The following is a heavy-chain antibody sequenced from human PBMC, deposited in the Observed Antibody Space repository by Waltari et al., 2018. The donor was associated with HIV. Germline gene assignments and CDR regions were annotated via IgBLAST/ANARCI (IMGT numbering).Heavy chain of an antibody. J-gene: IGHJ5*02. CDR1: GYSFTTYW. D-gene: IGHD6-19*01. CDR2: IYPGDSDT. V-gene: IGHV5-51*03. Sequence: EVQLEQSGAEVKNPGESLKISCKGSGYSFTTYWIGWVRQMSGKGLEWMGIIYPGDSDTKYNPSFQGHVTISVDKSISTVYLQWNFLKASDTALYYCARLGGCSSSGCTPDLNWFDPWGQGTLVTVSS. CDR3: ARLGGCSSSGCTPDLNWFDP.